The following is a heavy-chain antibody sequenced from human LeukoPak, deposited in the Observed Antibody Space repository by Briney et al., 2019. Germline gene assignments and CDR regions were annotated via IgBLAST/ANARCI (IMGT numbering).Heavy chain of an antibody. Sequence: GGSLRLSCAASGFTFSSYAMIWVRQAPGKGLEWVAVISYDGSNKYYADSVKGRFTISRDNSKNTLYLQMNSLRAEDTAVYYCAKEDYYGGMDVWGKGTTVTVSS. V-gene: IGHV3-30*18. D-gene: IGHD3-10*01. J-gene: IGHJ6*04. CDR1: GFTFSSYA. CDR2: ISYDGSNK. CDR3: AKEDYYGGMDV.